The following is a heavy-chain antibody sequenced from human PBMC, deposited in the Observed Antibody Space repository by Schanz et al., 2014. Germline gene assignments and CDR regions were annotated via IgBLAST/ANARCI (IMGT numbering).Heavy chain of an antibody. CDR2: INPNSGDT. J-gene: IGHJ2*01. Sequence: QVQLVQSGAEVKKPGASVKVSCKASGYTFTSYGINWVRQAPGQGLEWMGWINPNSGDTNYAQKFQGWVTMTRDTSISTAYMEVSRLKSDDTAVYYCARLSVAGRPHVNYWYFDLWGRGPLVTVSS. CDR1: GYTFTSYG. CDR3: ARLSVAGRPHVNYWYFDL. D-gene: IGHD6-19*01. V-gene: IGHV1-2*04.